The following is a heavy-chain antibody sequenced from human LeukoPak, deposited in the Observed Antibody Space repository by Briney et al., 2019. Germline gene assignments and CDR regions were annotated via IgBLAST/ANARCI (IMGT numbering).Heavy chain of an antibody. J-gene: IGHJ4*02. V-gene: IGHV4-30-2*01. D-gene: IGHD5-24*01. CDR2: IDHSGST. CDR3: ARGREEMGDGYNYFDY. CDR1: GGSISSGGYY. Sequence: SQTLSLTCTVSGGSISSGGYYWSWIRQPPGKGLEWIGEIDHSGSTNYNPSLKSRVTISVDTSKNQFSLKLSSVTAADTAVYYCARGREEMGDGYNYFDYWGQGTLVTVSS.